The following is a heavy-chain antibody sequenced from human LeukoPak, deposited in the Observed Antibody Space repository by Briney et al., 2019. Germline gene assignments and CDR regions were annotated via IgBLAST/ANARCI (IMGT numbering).Heavy chain of an antibody. J-gene: IGHJ4*02. V-gene: IGHV3-23*01. CDR1: GFTFSSYA. CDR2: INGSGGAP. D-gene: IGHD6-6*01. Sequence: GGSLRLSCAASGFTFSSYAMSWVRQAPGKGLEWVSVINGSGGAPYYADSVKGRFASSRDNSKNTLALQINSLRSEQTAVYYCARTPGRLVSIAARPYYFDNWGQGSLVTVSS. CDR3: ARTPGRLVSIAARPYYFDN.